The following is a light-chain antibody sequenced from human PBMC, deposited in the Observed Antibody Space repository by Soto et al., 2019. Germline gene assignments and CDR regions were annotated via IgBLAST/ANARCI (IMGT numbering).Light chain of an antibody. V-gene: IGKV1-5*03. Sequence: DIQMTQSPSTLSASVGDRVTITCRASQSISSWLAWYQQKPGKAPKLLIYKASSLESGVPSRFSGSGSGTEFTLTISSLQPDDFVIYYCQQYNSFPYTFGQGTKLEIK. CDR3: QQYNSFPYT. J-gene: IGKJ2*01. CDR2: KAS. CDR1: QSISSW.